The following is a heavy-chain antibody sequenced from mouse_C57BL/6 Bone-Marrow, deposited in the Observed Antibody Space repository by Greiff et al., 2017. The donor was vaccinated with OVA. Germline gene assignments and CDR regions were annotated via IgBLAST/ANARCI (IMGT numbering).Heavy chain of an antibody. CDR1: GFNIKDVY. D-gene: IGHD1-1*01. Sequence: EVQLQQSGAELVRPGASVKLSCTASGFNIKDVYMHWVKQRPEQGLEWVGWIDPENGDTEYASKFQGKATITADTSSNTAYLQLSSLTSEDTAVYYCSGGSGGYWGQGTTLTVSS. CDR3: SGGSGGY. CDR2: IDPENGDT. J-gene: IGHJ2*01. V-gene: IGHV14-4*01.